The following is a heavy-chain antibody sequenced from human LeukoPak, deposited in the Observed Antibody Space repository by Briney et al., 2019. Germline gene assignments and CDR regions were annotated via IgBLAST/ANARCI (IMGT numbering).Heavy chain of an antibody. Sequence: GGSLRLSCAASGFTFSSYWMTWVRQAPGKGLEWVANIKEDGSQKYYVDSVKGRFTISRDNAKNSLYLQMNSLRAEDTAVYYCVRDSGCFLFDYWGQGTLVTVSS. D-gene: IGHD3-22*01. CDR2: IKEDGSQK. CDR3: VRDSGCFLFDY. V-gene: IGHV3-7*03. CDR1: GFTFSSYW. J-gene: IGHJ4*02.